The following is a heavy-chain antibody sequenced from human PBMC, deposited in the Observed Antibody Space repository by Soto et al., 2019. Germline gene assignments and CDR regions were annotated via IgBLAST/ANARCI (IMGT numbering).Heavy chain of an antibody. CDR1: GITFSSYA. J-gene: IGHJ4*02. Sequence: EVQLLESGGGLVQPGGSLRLSCAASGITFSSYAMSWVRQAPGKGLEWVSTISGSGGSTHYADSVKGRFTISRDNSKNTLYVQMNSLRAEDTAVYYCAKAEMWFGESVSSGHWGQGTLVTVSS. CDR3: AKAEMWFGESVSSGH. D-gene: IGHD3-10*01. CDR2: ISGSGGST. V-gene: IGHV3-23*01.